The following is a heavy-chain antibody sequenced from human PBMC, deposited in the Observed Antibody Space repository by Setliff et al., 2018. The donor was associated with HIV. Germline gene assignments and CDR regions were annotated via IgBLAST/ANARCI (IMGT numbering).Heavy chain of an antibody. CDR1: GGSFSGYY. D-gene: IGHD2-21*02. CDR2: INHSGST. Sequence: SETLSLTCAVYGGSFSGYYWSWIRQPPGKGLEWIGEINHSGSTNYNPSLKSRVTISVDTSKNQLSLKLSSVTAADTAVYYCARDLHIVVVTAFHDAFDIWGQGTMVTVSS. V-gene: IGHV4-34*01. CDR3: ARDLHIVVVTAFHDAFDI. J-gene: IGHJ3*02.